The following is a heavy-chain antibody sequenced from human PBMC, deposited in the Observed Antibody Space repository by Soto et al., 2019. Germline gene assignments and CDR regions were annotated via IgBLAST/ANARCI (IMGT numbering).Heavy chain of an antibody. CDR1: GNTLNTDT. J-gene: IGHJ5*02. Sequence: QVQLVQSGAEVKKPGSSVKVSCKPSGNTLNTDTITWLRQAPGQGLEWMGRIIPVIGVGTYTQKFQDRVTITADKSTTTVYMEVTSLTSEDTATYYCAIGRTVSNGYYWAWGQGTQVTVS. CDR2: IIPVIGVG. D-gene: IGHD3-22*01. V-gene: IGHV1-69*02. CDR3: AIGRTVSNGYYWA.